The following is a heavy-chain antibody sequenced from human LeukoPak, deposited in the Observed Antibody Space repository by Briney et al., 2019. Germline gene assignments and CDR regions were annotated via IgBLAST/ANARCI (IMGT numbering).Heavy chain of an antibody. J-gene: IGHJ5*02. CDR2: IRYDESNK. D-gene: IGHD6-19*01. CDR3: ATMQWLEGVDWFDP. V-gene: IGHV3-30*02. Sequence: GGSLRLSCAASGFIFSSYGMHWVRPAPGKGLEWVAFIRYDESNKFYADSVKGRFTISRDTSTNIPFLQMNSRRAEDTVVYCWATMQWLEGVDWFDPWGQGTLVTVSS. CDR1: GFIFSSYG.